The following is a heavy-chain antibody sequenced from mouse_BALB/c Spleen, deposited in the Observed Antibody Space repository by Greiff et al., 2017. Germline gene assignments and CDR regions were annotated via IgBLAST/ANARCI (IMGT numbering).Heavy chain of an antibody. Sequence: VHLVESGAELAKPGASVKMSCKASGYTFTSYWMHWVKQRPGQGLEWIGYINPSTGYTEYNQKFKDKATLTADKSSSTAYMQLSSLTSEDSAVYYCARSGDYDDYAMDYWGQGTSVTVSS. J-gene: IGHJ4*01. V-gene: IGHV1-7*01. CDR2: INPSTGYT. D-gene: IGHD2-4*01. CDR1: GYTFTSYW. CDR3: ARSGDYDDYAMDY.